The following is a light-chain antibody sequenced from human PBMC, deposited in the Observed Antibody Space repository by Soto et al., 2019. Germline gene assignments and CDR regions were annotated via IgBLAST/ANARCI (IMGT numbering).Light chain of an antibody. CDR1: QTVGSIY. Sequence: EIVLTQSPATLSLSPGERATLSCGASQTVGSIYLAWYQQKPGLAPRLLIYDASSRATGIPDRFSGSGSGTDFTLTISRLEPEDFAVYYCQHYGSSPWTFGQGTKVEIK. CDR3: QHYGSSPWT. J-gene: IGKJ1*01. V-gene: IGKV3D-20*01. CDR2: DAS.